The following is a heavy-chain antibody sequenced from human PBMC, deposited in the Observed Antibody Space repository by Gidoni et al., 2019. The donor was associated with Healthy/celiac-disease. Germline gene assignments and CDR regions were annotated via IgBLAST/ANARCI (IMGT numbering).Heavy chain of an antibody. V-gene: IGHV4-61*01. J-gene: IGHJ2*01. CDR3: ARDRYGGNSSWYFDL. CDR2: IYYSGST. Sequence: QVQLQESGPGPVKPSETLTLTCTVSGGSVRSGSYYWSWIRQPPGKGLEWIGYIYYSGSTNFNPSLKSRVTISVDTSKNQFSLKLSSVTAADTAVYYCARDRYGGNSSWYFDLWGRGTLVTVSS. CDR1: GGSVRSGSYY. D-gene: IGHD2-21*02.